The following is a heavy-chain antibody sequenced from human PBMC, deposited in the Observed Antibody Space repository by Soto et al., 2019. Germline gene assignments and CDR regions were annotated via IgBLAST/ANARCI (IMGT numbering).Heavy chain of an antibody. J-gene: IGHJ5*02. D-gene: IGHD3-22*01. CDR1: GCSISRYY. V-gene: IGHV4-59*01. Sequence: SGTLSLTFTFPGCSISRYYWSWIRQPPGKGLEWIGYIYYSESTNYNPSLKSRVIISVDTSNNQFSLRLSSVTAADTAAYYRARAYYDTSRYSLDPWGQGTLVTVSS. CDR3: ARAYYDTSRYSLDP. CDR2: IYYSEST.